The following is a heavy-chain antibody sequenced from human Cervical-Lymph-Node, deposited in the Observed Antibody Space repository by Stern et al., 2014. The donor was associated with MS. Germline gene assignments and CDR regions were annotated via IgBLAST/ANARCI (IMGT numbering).Heavy chain of an antibody. Sequence: VQLVQSGAEVKKPGSSVKVSCKASGGTFSSYDLSWVRQAPGQGLEWMGRINPIIGIANYAQKFQGRVTITADKSTSTAYMELSSLRSEDTAMYYCARGGGDSSGWYRYYFDYWGQGTLVTVSS. CDR1: GGTFSSYD. CDR3: ARGGGDSSGWYRYYFDY. V-gene: IGHV1-69*09. J-gene: IGHJ4*02. CDR2: INPIIGIA. D-gene: IGHD6-19*01.